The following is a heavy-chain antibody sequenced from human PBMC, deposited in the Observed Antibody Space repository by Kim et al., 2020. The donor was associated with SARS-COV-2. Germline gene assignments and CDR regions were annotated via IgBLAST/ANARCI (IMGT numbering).Heavy chain of an antibody. Sequence: SETLSLTCTVSGGSISSYYWSWIRQPPGKGLEWIWYIYYSGSTNYNPSLKSRVTISVDTSKNQFSLKLSSVTAADTAVYYCARDHREWLQYTANWYFDLWGRGTLGTVSS. CDR3: ARDHREWLQYTANWYFDL. J-gene: IGHJ2*01. CDR1: GGSISSYY. CDR2: IYYSGST. V-gene: IGHV4-59*01. D-gene: IGHD3-3*01.